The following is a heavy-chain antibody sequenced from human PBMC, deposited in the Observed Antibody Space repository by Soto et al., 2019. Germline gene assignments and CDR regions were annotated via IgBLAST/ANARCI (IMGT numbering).Heavy chain of an antibody. CDR1: GGTFSSYA. J-gene: IGHJ4*02. CDR3: ARDRRDVGMDGVESYYNENDY. Sequence: QVQLVQSGAEVKKPGSSVKVSCKASGGTFSSYAISWVRQAPGQGLEWMGGIIPIFGTANYAQKFQGRVTITADESTSTAYMELSSLRSEDTAVYYCARDRRDVGMDGVESYYNENDYRGQGTLVTVSS. V-gene: IGHV1-69*01. D-gene: IGHD3-10*01. CDR2: IIPIFGTA.